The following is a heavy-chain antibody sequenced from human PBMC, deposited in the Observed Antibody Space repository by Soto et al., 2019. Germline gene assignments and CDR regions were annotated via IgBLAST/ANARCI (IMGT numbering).Heavy chain of an antibody. CDR3: ARDRGVGATTHWAFDI. J-gene: IGHJ3*02. CDR1: GFTVSSNY. CDR2: IYSGGST. D-gene: IGHD1-26*01. Sequence: GGSLRLSCAASGFTVSSNYMSWVRQAPGKGLEWVSVIYSGGSTYYADSVKGRFTISRDNSKNTLYLQMNSLRAEDTAVYYCARDRGVGATTHWAFDIWGQGTMVTVSS. V-gene: IGHV3-53*01.